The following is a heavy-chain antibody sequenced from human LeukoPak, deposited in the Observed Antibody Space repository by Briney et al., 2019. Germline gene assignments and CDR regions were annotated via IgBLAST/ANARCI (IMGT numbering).Heavy chain of an antibody. CDR1: GFMVSDYY. D-gene: IGHD2-21*01. Sequence: PGGSLRLSCVASGFMVSDYYMNWIRQAPGKGLEWISHISDGDDAIDYADSVKGRFSMSRDNAKNSLYLEVSGLRAEDTAVYYCVGGAYYSGSGLGSWFDPWGQGTLVTVSS. CDR2: ISDGDDAI. V-gene: IGHV3-11*01. CDR3: VGGAYYSGSGLGSWFDP. J-gene: IGHJ5*02.